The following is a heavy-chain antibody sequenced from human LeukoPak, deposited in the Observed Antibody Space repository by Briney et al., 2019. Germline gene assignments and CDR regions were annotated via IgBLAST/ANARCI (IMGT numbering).Heavy chain of an antibody. CDR2: VYYTGST. D-gene: IGHD1-1*01. CDR1: SGSISSSSYY. CDR3: ARLDISFSPEADY. J-gene: IGHJ4*02. Sequence: SETLSLTCTVSSGSISSSSYYWGWIRQPPGKGLEWIGSVYYTGSTYYNPSLRSRVTISVDMSMNHFSLKLFSMTAADTAVYYCARLDISFSPEADYWGQGSLVTVSS. V-gene: IGHV4-39*02.